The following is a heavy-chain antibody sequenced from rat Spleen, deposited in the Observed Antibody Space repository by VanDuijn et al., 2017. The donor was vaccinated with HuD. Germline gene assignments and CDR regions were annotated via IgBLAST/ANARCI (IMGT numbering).Heavy chain of an antibody. CDR2: IDTDGGNT. D-gene: IGHD4-3*01. CDR3: ARRIIRGIDVMDA. Sequence: EVQLVETGGGLVQPGRSLKLSCVASGFTFSRYWMYWVRQAPGKGLEWISSIDTDGGNTYYRDSVKGRFTISRDNAKNILYLQMDSLRSEDTATYYCARRIIRGIDVMDAWGQGISVTVSS. CDR1: GFTFSRYW. J-gene: IGHJ4*01. V-gene: IGHV5-58*01.